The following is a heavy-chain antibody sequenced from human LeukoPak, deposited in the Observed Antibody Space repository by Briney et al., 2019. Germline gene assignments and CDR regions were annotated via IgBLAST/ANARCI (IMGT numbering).Heavy chain of an antibody. D-gene: IGHD3-3*01. Sequence: ASVKVSCKASGYTFTGYYMHWVRQAPGQGLEWMGWINPNSGGTNYAQKFQGRATMTRDTSISAAYMELSSLRSDATAVYYCARAPPPYYDFWSGLWYFDLWGRGTLVTVSS. V-gene: IGHV1-2*02. CDR1: GYTFTGYY. CDR3: ARAPPPYYDFWSGLWYFDL. CDR2: INPNSGGT. J-gene: IGHJ2*01.